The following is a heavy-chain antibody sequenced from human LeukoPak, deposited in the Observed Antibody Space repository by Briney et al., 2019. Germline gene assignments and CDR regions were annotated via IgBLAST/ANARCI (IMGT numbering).Heavy chain of an antibody. CDR2: INPNSGGT. CDR1: GYTFTGYY. J-gene: IGHJ4*02. V-gene: IGHV1-2*02. Sequence: ASVKVSCKASGYTFTGYYMHWVRQAPGQGLEWMGWINPNSGGTNYAQKFQGGVTMTRDTSISTAYMELSRLRSDDTAVYYCARAVSRGSGLFDYWGQGTLVTVSS. D-gene: IGHD6-19*01. CDR3: ARAVSRGSGLFDY.